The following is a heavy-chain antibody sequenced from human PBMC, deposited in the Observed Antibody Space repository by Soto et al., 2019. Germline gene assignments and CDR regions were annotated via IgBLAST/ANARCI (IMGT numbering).Heavy chain of an antibody. Sequence: PSETLSLTCSVSGDSISTEGYYWSWIRQHPGKGLEWIGYIYYSGLTSYNPSLKSRVTISVDRSKNQFSLKLSSVTAADTAVYYCARAAVSGKGLDAFDIWGQGTMVTVSS. CDR2: IYYSGLT. V-gene: IGHV4-30-2*01. CDR3: ARAAVSGKGLDAFDI. CDR1: GDSISTEGYY. J-gene: IGHJ3*02. D-gene: IGHD3-10*01.